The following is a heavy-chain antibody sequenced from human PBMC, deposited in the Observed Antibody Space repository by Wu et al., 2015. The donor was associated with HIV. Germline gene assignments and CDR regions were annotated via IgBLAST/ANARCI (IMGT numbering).Heavy chain of an antibody. CDR2: MNPKSGST. CDR1: GYSFIGLPGFD. J-gene: IGHJ5*02. CDR3: TRGAENLWGPSSNWKVGWFDP. D-gene: IGHD6-13*01. Sequence: QALLVQSGAEMKRPGASVRVSCEASGYSFIGLPGFDINWVRQAPGQGPQWMGWMNPKSGSTGYAQQFQGRITLTRDTSINTAYMDLINLRSEDTAVYYCTRGAENLWGPSSNWKVGWFDPWGPGTLVTISS. V-gene: IGHV1-8*01.